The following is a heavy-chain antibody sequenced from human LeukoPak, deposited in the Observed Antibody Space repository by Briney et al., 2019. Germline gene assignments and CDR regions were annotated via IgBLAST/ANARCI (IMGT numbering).Heavy chain of an antibody. CDR1: GGTFSSYA. V-gene: IGHV1-69*05. CDR2: IIPIFGTA. Sequence: SVKVSCKASGGTFSSYAISWVRQAPGQGLEWMGGIIPIFGTANYAQKFQGRVTITTDESTSTAHMELSSLRSEDTAVYYCARDPPLVRWELLAYYFDYWGQGTLVTVSS. CDR3: ARDPPLVRWELLAYYFDY. D-gene: IGHD1-26*01. J-gene: IGHJ4*02.